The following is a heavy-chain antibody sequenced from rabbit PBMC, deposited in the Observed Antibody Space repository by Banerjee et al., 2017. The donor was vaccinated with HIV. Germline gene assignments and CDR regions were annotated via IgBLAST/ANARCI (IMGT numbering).Heavy chain of an antibody. CDR3: ARASYGYAGYAYATWFNL. D-gene: IGHD6-1*01. J-gene: IGHJ4*01. Sequence: QEQLVESGGGLVTLGGSLKLSCKASGLDFSSSYYMCWVRQAPGKGLEWIACIYAGSSGSTWYASWVNGRFTISRSTSLNTVDLKMTSLTAADTATYFCARASYGYAGYAYATWFNLWGPGTLVTVS. CDR2: IYAGSSGST. V-gene: IGHV1S43*01. CDR1: GLDFSSSYY.